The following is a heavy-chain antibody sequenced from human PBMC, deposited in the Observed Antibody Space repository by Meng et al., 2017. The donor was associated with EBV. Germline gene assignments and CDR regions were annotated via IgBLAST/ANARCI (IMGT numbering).Heavy chain of an antibody. CDR2: IIPIFETA. V-gene: IGHV1-69*01. Sequence: QVHLGQAGAEVTRPGSSVTIACKASGGTFNYYAFSWVRQAPGQVLEWMGAIIPIFETADYAQILQGRVTITADESTSTTYMELSSLGSADTAMYYCAGTVLRSGTFYSLDSWGQGSLVTVSS. CDR1: GGTFNYYA. CDR3: AGTVLRSGTFYSLDS. J-gene: IGHJ4*02. D-gene: IGHD3-10*01.